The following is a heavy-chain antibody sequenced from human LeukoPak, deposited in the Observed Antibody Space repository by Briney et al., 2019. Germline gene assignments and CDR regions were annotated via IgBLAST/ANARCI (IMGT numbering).Heavy chain of an antibody. D-gene: IGHD2-8*02. V-gene: IGHV4-39*07. CDR1: GGSISSSSYY. J-gene: IGHJ4*02. CDR3: ARDEASDWCSDY. Sequence: SETLSLTCTVSGGSISSSSYYWGWIRQPPGKGLEWIGSIYYSGSAYYNPSLKSRVTISVDTSKNQFSLRLSSVTAADTAVYYCARDEASDWCSDYWGQGTLVTVSS. CDR2: IYYSGSA.